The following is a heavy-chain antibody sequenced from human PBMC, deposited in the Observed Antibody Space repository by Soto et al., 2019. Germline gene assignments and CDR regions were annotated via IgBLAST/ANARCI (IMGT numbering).Heavy chain of an antibody. Sequence: VASVKVSCKASGGPFSSYAISWVRQAPGQGLEWMGGIIPIFGTANYAQKFQGRVTITADESTSTAYMELSSLRSEDTAVYYCARFGRRDYYDSSGYYNWGQGTLVTVSS. CDR3: ARFGRRDYYDSSGYYN. V-gene: IGHV1-69*13. CDR2: IIPIFGTA. J-gene: IGHJ4*02. CDR1: GGPFSSYA. D-gene: IGHD3-22*01.